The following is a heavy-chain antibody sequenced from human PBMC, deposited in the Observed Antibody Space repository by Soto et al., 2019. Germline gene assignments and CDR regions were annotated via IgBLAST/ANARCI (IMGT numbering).Heavy chain of an antibody. V-gene: IGHV5-51*01. CDR2: IYPGDSDT. D-gene: IGHD5-12*01. Sequence: PGESLKISCQGSGYTFTGYWIGWVRQRPGKGLDWMGIIYPGDSDTRYSPSFQGQVTISVDNSIDTAYLEWTTLRASDSAMYYCARHSLATQPGDYWGQGTRVTVSS. J-gene: IGHJ4*02. CDR3: ARHSLATQPGDY. CDR1: GYTFTGYW.